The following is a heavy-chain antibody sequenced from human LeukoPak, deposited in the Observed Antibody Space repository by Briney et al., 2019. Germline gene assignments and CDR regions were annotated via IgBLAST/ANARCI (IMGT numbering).Heavy chain of an antibody. J-gene: IGHJ4*02. CDR3: AKIMFSGYCFDY. D-gene: IGHD3/OR15-3a*01. V-gene: IGHV3-23*01. CDR1: GFTFSSYA. CDR2: ISGSGGST. Sequence: AGGSLRLSCAASGFTFSSYAMSWVRQAPGKGLEWVSAISGSGGSTYYADSVKGRFTISRDNSKNTLYLQMNSLRAEDMAAYYCAKIMFSGYCFDYWGQGTLVTVSS.